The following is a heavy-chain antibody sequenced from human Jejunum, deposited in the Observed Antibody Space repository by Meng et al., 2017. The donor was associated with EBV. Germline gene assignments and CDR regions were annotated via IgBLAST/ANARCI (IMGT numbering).Heavy chain of an antibody. J-gene: IGHJ4*02. CDR3: ARVAFSYTTRSLDS. V-gene: IGHV4-34*02. CDR1: RGSFSGYY. CDR2: INHSGST. D-gene: IGHD3-16*02. Sequence: VQLQQLGAGLLKPSETRSLTCAVYRGSFSGYYWSWIRQHPGKGLEWIVEINHSGSTNYNPSLRSQVTISVETSKNQFSLRLNSVTAADTAVYYCARVAFSYTTRSLDSWGQGTLVTVSS.